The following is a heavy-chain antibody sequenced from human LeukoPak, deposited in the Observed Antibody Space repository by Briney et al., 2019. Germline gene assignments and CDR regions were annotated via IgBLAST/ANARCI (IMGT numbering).Heavy chain of an antibody. V-gene: IGHV3-23*01. CDR2: ISGSGGST. D-gene: IGHD6-19*01. CDR3: AKRMGTVAGILNDY. J-gene: IGHJ4*02. Sequence: GGSLRLSCAASGFTFSSYEMNWVRQAPGKGLEWVSAISGSGGSTYYADSVKGRFTISRDNSKNTLYLQMNSLRAEDTAVYYCAKRMGTVAGILNDYWGQGTLVTVSS. CDR1: GFTFSSYE.